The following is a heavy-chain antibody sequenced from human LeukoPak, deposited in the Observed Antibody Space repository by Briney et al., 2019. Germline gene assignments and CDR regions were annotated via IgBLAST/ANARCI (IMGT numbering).Heavy chain of an antibody. CDR2: ISGSGGST. CDR3: ATGQWLSYYFDY. J-gene: IGHJ4*02. CDR1: GFTFSSYA. D-gene: IGHD6-19*01. Sequence: GGSLRLSCAASGFTFSSYAMSWVRQAPGKGLEWVSAISGSGGSTYYADSVKGRFTLSRDNSKNTLYLQMNSLRAEDTAVYYCATGQWLSYYFDYWGQGTLVTVSS. V-gene: IGHV3-23*01.